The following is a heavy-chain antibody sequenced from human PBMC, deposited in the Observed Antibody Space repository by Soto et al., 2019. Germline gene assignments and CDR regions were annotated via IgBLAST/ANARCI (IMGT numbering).Heavy chain of an antibody. CDR3: AMKITMVRGVPPDWFDP. V-gene: IGHV4-34*01. CDR2: IYYSGST. J-gene: IGHJ5*02. CDR1: GGSFSGYY. D-gene: IGHD3-10*01. Sequence: KPSETLSLTCAVYGGSFSGYYWSWIRQPPGKGLEWIGSIYYSGSTYYNPSLKSRVTISVDTSKNQFSLKLSSVTAADTAVYYCAMKITMVRGVPPDWFDPWGQGTLVTVSS.